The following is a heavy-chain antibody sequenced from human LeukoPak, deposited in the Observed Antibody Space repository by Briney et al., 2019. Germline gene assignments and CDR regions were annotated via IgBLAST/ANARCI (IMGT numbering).Heavy chain of an antibody. Sequence: GGSLRLSCAASGFTFSSYSMIWVRQAPGKGLEWVSSISSSSRHIYYAASVKGRFTISRDNAKNSLYLQMNSLRAEDTATYYCAKDGXQSXXXXXPXXYWGXXTXVTVS. V-gene: IGHV3-21*04. CDR1: GFTFSSYS. CDR3: AKDGXQSXXXXXPXXY. CDR2: ISSSSRHI. D-gene: IGHD2-2*03. J-gene: IGHJ4*02.